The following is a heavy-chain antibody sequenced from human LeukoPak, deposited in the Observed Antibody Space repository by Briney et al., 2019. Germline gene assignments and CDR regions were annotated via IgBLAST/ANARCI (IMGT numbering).Heavy chain of an antibody. CDR3: ARDRVTVTYYYYYYGMDV. Sequence: ASVKVSCKASGYTFTSYYMHWVRQAPGQGLEWMGIINPSGGSTSYAQKFQGRVTMTRDTSTSTVYMELSSLRSEDTAVYYCARDRVTVTYYYYYYGMDVWGQGTTVTVPS. CDR1: GYTFTSYY. V-gene: IGHV1-46*01. D-gene: IGHD4-17*01. CDR2: INPSGGST. J-gene: IGHJ6*02.